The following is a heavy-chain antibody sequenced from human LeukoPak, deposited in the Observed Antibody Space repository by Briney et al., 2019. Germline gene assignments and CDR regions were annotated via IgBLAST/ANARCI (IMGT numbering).Heavy chain of an antibody. CDR1: GLTLRDFW. Sequence: GGSLRLSCAAPGLTLRDFWMSWVRQAPGKGLEWVDNIQQNGIEKYSVEGRFTISRDNVNSLLYLRINSLRADDTAMYYCARDRDGKDLWGQGTLVTVSS. V-gene: IGHV3-7*03. J-gene: IGHJ5*02. D-gene: IGHD1-1*01. CDR2: IQQNGIEK. CDR3: ARDRDGKDL.